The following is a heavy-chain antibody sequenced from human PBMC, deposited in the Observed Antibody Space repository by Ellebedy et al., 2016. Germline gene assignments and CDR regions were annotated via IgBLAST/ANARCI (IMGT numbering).Heavy chain of an antibody. D-gene: IGHD1/OR15-1a*01. Sequence: GESLKISCRDTGSSFTTYWIGWVRQMPGKGLEWMGIMFTGDSDTRYSPSFEGQVTMSADKSISTAFLQWSSLKASDTAIYYCARLVLEQGTAEDGRGMDVWGQGTTVTVSS. J-gene: IGHJ6*02. V-gene: IGHV5-51*01. CDR2: MFTGDSDT. CDR1: GSSFTTYW. CDR3: ARLVLEQGTAEDGRGMDV.